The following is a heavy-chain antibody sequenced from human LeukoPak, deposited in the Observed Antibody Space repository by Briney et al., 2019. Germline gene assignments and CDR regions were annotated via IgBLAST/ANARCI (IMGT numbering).Heavy chain of an antibody. CDR1: GGSISGYY. V-gene: IGHV4-59*12. Sequence: SETLSLACTVSGGSISGYYWSWIRQPPGKGLEWIGYIYYSGSTNYNPSLKSRVTISVDKSKNQFSLKLSSVTAADTAVYYCARAVGAHDYWGQGTLVTVSS. D-gene: IGHD1-26*01. CDR3: ARAVGAHDY. J-gene: IGHJ4*02. CDR2: IYYSGST.